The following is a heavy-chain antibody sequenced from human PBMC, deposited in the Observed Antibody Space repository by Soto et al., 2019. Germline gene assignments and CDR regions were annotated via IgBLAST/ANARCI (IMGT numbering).Heavy chain of an antibody. CDR3: PREGPSGRFLEWLTSGYGMDV. J-gene: IGHJ6*02. D-gene: IGHD3-3*01. Sequence: PGGSLRLSCAASGFPFSSYWMHLVRQAPGKGLVWVSRINSDGSSTSYADSVKGRFTISRDNAKNTLYLQMNSLRAEDTAVYYCPREGPSGRFLEWLTSGYGMDVWGHGTTVTVSS. CDR2: INSDGSST. CDR1: GFPFSSYW. V-gene: IGHV3-74*01.